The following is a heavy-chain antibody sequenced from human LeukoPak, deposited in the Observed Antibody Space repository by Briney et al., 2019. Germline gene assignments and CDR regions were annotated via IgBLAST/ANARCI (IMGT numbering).Heavy chain of an antibody. CDR2: IYHSGST. CDR1: GYSISSGYY. D-gene: IGHD3-16*02. J-gene: IGHJ4*02. Sequence: SETLSLTCAVSGYSISSGYYWGWIRQPPGKGLEWIGSIYHSGSTYYNPSLKSRVTISVDTSKNQFSLKLSSVTAADTAVYYCARHGGVITFGGVTVLYYFDYWGQGTLVTVSS. CDR3: ARHGGVITFGGVTVLYYFDY. V-gene: IGHV4-38-2*01.